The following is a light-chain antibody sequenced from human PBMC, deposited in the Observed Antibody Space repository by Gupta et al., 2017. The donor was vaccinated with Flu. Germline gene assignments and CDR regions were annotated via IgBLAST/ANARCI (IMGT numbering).Light chain of an antibody. J-gene: IGKJ4*01. CDR3: QQYYVYPLS. V-gene: IGKV1-16*02. Sequence: GDRVTITCRASQDISNYLAWFQQKPGKAPMSLIYAASSLHSGVPSKFSGSGSGTDFTLTISSLQPEDFATYYCQQYYVYPLSFGGGTKVEIK. CDR1: QDISNY. CDR2: AAS.